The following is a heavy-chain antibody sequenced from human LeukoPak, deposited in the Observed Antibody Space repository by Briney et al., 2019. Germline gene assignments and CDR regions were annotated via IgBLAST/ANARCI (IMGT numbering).Heavy chain of an antibody. Sequence: SQTLSLTCAISGDSFSSNSAAWNWLRQSPSRGLEWLGRTYYRSKWYNDYAVSVRSRITINPDTSKNQFSLQLNSVTTADTAVYYCTRGAGWLIDYWGQGILVTVSS. J-gene: IGHJ4*02. D-gene: IGHD3-16*01. CDR2: TYYRSKWYN. CDR3: TRGAGWLIDY. CDR1: GDSFSSNSAA. V-gene: IGHV6-1*01.